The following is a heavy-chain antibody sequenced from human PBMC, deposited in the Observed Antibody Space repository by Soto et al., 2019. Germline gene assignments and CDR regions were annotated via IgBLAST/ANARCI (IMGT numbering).Heavy chain of an antibody. CDR1: GYTFTNYF. V-gene: IGHV1-46*01. J-gene: IGHJ5*02. Sequence: QVQLMQSGAEVKKPGASVKVSCRASGYTFTNYFIHWVRQAPGQGLEWMGTINPTGDNRNFAQNFQGRNTMTTDTSTRTVYMEINRLRTDDPALYYWPQDGRAAYIYGIGRGAWFDPWGQGTLVTVSS. CDR3: PQDGRAAYIYGIGRGAWFDP. CDR2: INPTGDNR. D-gene: IGHD5-18*01.